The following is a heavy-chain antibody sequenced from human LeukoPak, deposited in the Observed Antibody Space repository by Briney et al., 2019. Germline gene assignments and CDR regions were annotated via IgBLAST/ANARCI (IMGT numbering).Heavy chain of an antibody. V-gene: IGHV1-18*01. CDR2: ISAYNGNT. D-gene: IGHD3-3*01. CDR1: GYTFTSYG. Sequence: ASVTVSCKASGYTFTSYGISWVRQAPGQGLEWMGWISAYNGNTNYAQKLQGRVTMTTDTSTSTAYMELRSLRSDDTAVYYCARVEGLYYYYYMDVWGKGTTVTVSS. J-gene: IGHJ6*03. CDR3: ARVEGLYYYYYMDV.